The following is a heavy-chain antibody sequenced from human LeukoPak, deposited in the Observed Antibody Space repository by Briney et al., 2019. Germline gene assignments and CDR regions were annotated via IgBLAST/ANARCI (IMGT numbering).Heavy chain of an antibody. V-gene: IGHV1-2*02. CDR1: GYTFTGYY. D-gene: IGHD2-8*01. CDR3: ARSARHCNNGVCFTDYYIDL. J-gene: IGHJ6*03. Sequence: ASVKVSCKASGYTFTGYYMHWVRQAPGQGLEWMGWINPNSGGTNYPQKFQGRVTMTRDTSISTAYMEMNSLTSDDTAVYYCARSARHCNNGVCFTDYYIDLWGKGTTVTVSS. CDR2: INPNSGGT.